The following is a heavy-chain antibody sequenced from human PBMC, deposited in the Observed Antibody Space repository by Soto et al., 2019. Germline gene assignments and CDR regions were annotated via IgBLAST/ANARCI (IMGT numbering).Heavy chain of an antibody. Sequence: TSETLSLTCTVSGGSVSSGSYYWSWIRQPPGKGLEWIGYIYYSGSTNYNPSLKSRVTISVDTSKNQFSLKLSSVTAADTAVYYCARGPWDYDCSGYILEHWGQGTLVTVSS. CDR1: GGSVSSGSYY. D-gene: IGHD3-22*01. CDR3: ARGPWDYDCSGYILEH. J-gene: IGHJ1*01. V-gene: IGHV4-61*01. CDR2: IYYSGST.